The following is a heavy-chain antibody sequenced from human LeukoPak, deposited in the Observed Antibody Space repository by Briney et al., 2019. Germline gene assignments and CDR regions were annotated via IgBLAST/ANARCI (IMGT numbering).Heavy chain of an antibody. D-gene: IGHD3-3*01. Sequence: SQTLSLTCTVSGGSISSVDYYWSWIRQPPGTGLEGIGYIYYSGSTYYNPSLKSRVTISVDTSKNQFSLKLSSVSAADTAVYYCARIENSFWSGSYYFDYWGQGTLVTVSS. CDR3: ARIENSFWSGSYYFDY. CDR1: GGSISSVDYY. CDR2: IYYSGST. V-gene: IGHV4-30-4*08. J-gene: IGHJ4*02.